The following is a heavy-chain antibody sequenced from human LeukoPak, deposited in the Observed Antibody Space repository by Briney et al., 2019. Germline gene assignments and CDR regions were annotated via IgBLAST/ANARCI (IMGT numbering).Heavy chain of an antibody. CDR1: GLTFSNYA. J-gene: IGHJ4*02. D-gene: IGHD2-2*03. CDR3: VKEVTGYGYFDY. V-gene: IGHV3-23*01. Sequence: GGSLRLSCVASGLTFSNYAMSWVRQAPGKGLEWIAALNGGRTFFQDSVRGRFTISRDNSKNTLYLQLNSLRGDDTAVYYCVKEVTGYGYFDYWGRGTLVTVSS. CDR2: LNGGRT.